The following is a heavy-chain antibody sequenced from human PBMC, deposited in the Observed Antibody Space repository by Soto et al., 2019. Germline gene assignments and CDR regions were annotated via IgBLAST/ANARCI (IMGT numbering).Heavy chain of an antibody. V-gene: IGHV3-9*01. CDR1: VFSFDGYA. D-gene: IGHD3-10*01. CDR3: AKDIFENYYGSGSYSEYYYYGMDV. CDR2: LSWNSGSI. Sequence: PGGSLRLNCAAFVFSFDGYAMHWVRQAPGKGLDLVSVLSWNSGSIGYADSVKGRFTISRDNAKNSLYLQMNSLRAEDTALYYCAKDIFENYYGSGSYSEYYYYGMDVWGQGTTFTVSS. J-gene: IGHJ6*02.